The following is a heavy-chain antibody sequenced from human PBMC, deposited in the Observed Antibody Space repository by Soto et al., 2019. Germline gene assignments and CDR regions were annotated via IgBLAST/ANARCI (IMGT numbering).Heavy chain of an antibody. CDR3: ARAYTNYFDY. V-gene: IGHV4-59*01. CDR1: VGSISSYY. D-gene: IGHD5-18*01. CDR2: IYYSGST. Sequence: PAEALCLTCTFSVGSISSYYWGWIRQPPGKGLEWIGYIYYSGSTNYNPSLKSRVTISVDTSKNQFSLKLSSVTAADTAVYYCARAYTNYFDYWGQGTMVTVSS. J-gene: IGHJ4*02.